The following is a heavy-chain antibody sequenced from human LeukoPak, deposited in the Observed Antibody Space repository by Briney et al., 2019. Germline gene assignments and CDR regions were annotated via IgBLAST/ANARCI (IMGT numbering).Heavy chain of an antibody. J-gene: IGHJ4*02. D-gene: IGHD2-21*02. CDR3: ARDGSVAVTAIRSLMFDY. Sequence: ASVKVSCKASGYTFTSYYMHWVRQAPGQGLEWMGIINPSGGSTSYAQKFQGRVTMTRDTSTSTVYMELSSLRFEDTAVYYCARDGSVAVTAIRSLMFDYWGQGTLVTVSS. CDR1: GYTFTSYY. V-gene: IGHV1-46*01. CDR2: INPSGGST.